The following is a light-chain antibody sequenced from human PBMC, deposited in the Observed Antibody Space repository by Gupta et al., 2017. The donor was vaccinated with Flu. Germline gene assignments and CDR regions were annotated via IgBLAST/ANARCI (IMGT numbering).Light chain of an antibody. CDR1: QSLLLSDGRTY. V-gene: IGKV2-29*03. J-gene: IGKJ4*01. CDR2: EVS. CDR3: RQAIHLPLT. Sequence: DIVMTQTPLSLSVTPGQPASICCKSSQSLLLSDGRTYLYWYLQKPGQSPQLLLHEVSNRFSGVPDRFTGRGSRTDFTLRISRVEAEDVGIYYCRQAIHLPLTFGGGTKVEI.